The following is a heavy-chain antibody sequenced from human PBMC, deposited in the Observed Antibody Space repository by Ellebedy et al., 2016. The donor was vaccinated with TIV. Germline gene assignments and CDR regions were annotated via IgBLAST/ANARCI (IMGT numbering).Heavy chain of an antibody. D-gene: IGHD2/OR15-2a*01. J-gene: IGHJ4*02. CDR2: IYSGGST. CDR3: ARGVLSGY. CDR1: GFTVRNNY. V-gene: IGHV3-53*01. Sequence: PGGSLRLSCAASGFTVRNNYISWVRQAPGKGLEWVSVIYSGGSTYYADSVKGRVTISRDNSKNTVYLQMNSLRVEDTAVYYCARGVLSGYWGQGTLVTVSS.